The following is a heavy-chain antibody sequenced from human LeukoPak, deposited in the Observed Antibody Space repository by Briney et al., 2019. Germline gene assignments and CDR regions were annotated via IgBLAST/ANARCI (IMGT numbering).Heavy chain of an antibody. CDR3: ARWRWAAASKTEDY. V-gene: IGHV3-21*01. D-gene: IGHD6-13*01. CDR1: GFTFSSYS. CDR2: ISSSSSYI. J-gene: IGHJ4*02. Sequence: GGSLRLSCAASGFTFSSYSMNWVRQAPGKGLEWVSSISSSSSYIYYADSVKGRFTISRDNAKNSLYLQMNSLRAEDTAVYYCARWRWAAASKTEDYWGQGTLVTVSS.